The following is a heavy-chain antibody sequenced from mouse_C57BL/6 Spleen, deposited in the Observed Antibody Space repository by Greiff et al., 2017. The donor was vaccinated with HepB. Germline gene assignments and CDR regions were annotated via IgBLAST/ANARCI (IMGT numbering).Heavy chain of an antibody. CDR1: GYTFTDYE. CDR2: IDPETGGT. V-gene: IGHV1-15*01. Sequence: QVQLQQSGAELVRPGASVTLSCKASGYTFTDYEMHWVKQTPVHGLEWIGAIDPETGGTAYNQKFKGQAILTADKSSSTAYMELRSLTSEDSAVYYCTTITTPYFDYWGQGTTLTVSS. D-gene: IGHD2-4*01. J-gene: IGHJ2*01. CDR3: TTITTPYFDY.